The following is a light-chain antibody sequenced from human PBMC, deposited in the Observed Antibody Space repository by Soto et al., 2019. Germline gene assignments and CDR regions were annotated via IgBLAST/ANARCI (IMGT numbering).Light chain of an antibody. J-gene: IGKJ4*01. Sequence: DIPSTHSPASLCASLGDRVTITCRASQSISRYLNWYQQRPGKAPKFLIYAASNLQIGVPSRFSGSGSGTDFTLTISRLEPEDFAVYYCQQYGTSLTFGRGTKVDIK. CDR2: AAS. CDR1: QSISRY. CDR3: QQYGTSLT. V-gene: IGKV1-39*01.